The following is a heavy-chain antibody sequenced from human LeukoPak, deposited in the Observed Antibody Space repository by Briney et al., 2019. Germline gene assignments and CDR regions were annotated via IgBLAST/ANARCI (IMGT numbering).Heavy chain of an antibody. CDR1: GFTFSSYA. Sequence: HSGGSLRLSCAASGFTFSSYAMSWVRQAPGKGLEWVSAISGSGGSTYYADSVKGRFTISRDNSKNTLYLQMNSLRAEDTAVYYCAKDLVYYGSGSYRFDYWGQGTLVTVSS. J-gene: IGHJ4*02. D-gene: IGHD3-10*01. V-gene: IGHV3-23*01. CDR2: ISGSGGST. CDR3: AKDLVYYGSGSYRFDY.